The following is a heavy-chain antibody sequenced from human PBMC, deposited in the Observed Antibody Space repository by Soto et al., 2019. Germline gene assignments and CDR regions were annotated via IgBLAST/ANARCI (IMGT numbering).Heavy chain of an antibody. Sequence: ASVKVSCKASGGTFSSYAISWVRQAPGQGLEWMGGIIPILGIANYAQKFQGRVTIIADKSTSTAYMELSSLRSEDTAVYYCAREKMYYDILTGYYKYFDYWGQGTLVTVSS. CDR3: AREKMYYDILTGYYKYFDY. CDR2: IIPILGIA. V-gene: IGHV1-69*10. CDR1: GGTFSSYA. J-gene: IGHJ4*02. D-gene: IGHD3-9*01.